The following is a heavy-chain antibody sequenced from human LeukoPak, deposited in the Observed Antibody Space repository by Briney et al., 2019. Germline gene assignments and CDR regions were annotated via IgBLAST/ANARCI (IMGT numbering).Heavy chain of an antibody. CDR3: ARGRSHLDY. CDR1: GGSISNYY. J-gene: IGHJ4*02. Sequence: PETLSLTCTVSGGSISNYYWTWIRQPPGKGLEWIGYIYYSGSTNYNPSLKSRVTFSVDTSKNQSSLHLSSVTAADTAVYFCARGRSHLDYWGQGTLVTVSS. CDR2: IYYSGST. D-gene: IGHD6-13*01. V-gene: IGHV4-59*12.